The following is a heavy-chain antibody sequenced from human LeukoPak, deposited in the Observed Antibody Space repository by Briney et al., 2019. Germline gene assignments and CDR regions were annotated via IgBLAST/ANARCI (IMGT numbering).Heavy chain of an antibody. J-gene: IGHJ4*02. Sequence: ASVKVSCKASGYTFTNFGISWVRQAPGQGLEWMGWINPNSAGTNYAQKFEGRVTMTRDMSISTAYMELSRLRSDDTAVYYCAREDSGWYVDYWGQGTLVTVSS. CDR1: GYTFTNFG. CDR2: INPNSAGT. D-gene: IGHD6-19*01. CDR3: AREDSGWYVDY. V-gene: IGHV1-2*02.